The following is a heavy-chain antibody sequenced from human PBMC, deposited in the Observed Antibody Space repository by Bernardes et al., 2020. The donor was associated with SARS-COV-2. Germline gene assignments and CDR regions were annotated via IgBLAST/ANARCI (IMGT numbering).Heavy chain of an antibody. CDR2: IYYSGST. CDR1: GGSISSCGY. Sequence: SETLSLTCTVSGGSISSCGYWSWIRQYPGKGLEWIGYIYYSGSTHYNPSLKSRLTISLATSENQFSLKLSSVTAADPAVYYCARGTYDDVNNWFDPWGQGTLVTVSS. J-gene: IGHJ5*02. V-gene: IGHV4-31*03. D-gene: IGHD3-3*01. CDR3: ARGTYDDVNNWFDP.